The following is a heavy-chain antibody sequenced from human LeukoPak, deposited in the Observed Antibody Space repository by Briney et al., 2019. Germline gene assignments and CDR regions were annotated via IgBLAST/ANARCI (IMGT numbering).Heavy chain of an antibody. J-gene: IGHJ4*02. CDR3: ARVDSGEIAAAGAYYFDY. V-gene: IGHV4-59*01. CDR1: GGSISSYY. Sequence: SETLSLTCTVSGGSISSYYWSWIRQPPGKGLEWIGYIYYSGSTNYNPSLKSRVTISVDTSKNRFSLKLSSVTAADTAVYYCARVDSGEIAAAGAYYFDYWGQGTLVTVSS. D-gene: IGHD6-13*01. CDR2: IYYSGST.